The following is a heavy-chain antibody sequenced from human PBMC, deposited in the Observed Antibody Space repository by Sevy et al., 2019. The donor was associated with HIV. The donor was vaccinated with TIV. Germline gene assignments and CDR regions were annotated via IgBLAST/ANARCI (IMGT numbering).Heavy chain of an antibody. V-gene: IGHV3-48*03. CDR1: GFTFSSYE. CDR2: ISSSGSTI. Sequence: GSLRLSCAASGFTFSSYEMNWVRQAPGKGLEWVSYISSSGSTIYYADSVKGRFTISRDNAKNSLYLQMNSLRAEDTAVYYCARDPLRVWGDLDPNYYYGMDVWGQGTTVTVSS. J-gene: IGHJ6*02. CDR3: ARDPLRVWGDLDPNYYYGMDV. D-gene: IGHD2-21*02.